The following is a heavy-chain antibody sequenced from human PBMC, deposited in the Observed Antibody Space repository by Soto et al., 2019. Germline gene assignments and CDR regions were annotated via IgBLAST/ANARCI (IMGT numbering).Heavy chain of an antibody. J-gene: IGHJ4*02. D-gene: IGHD5-12*01. V-gene: IGHV4-34*01. CDR3: ARGDFLVATIRRFDY. CDR2: INHSGST. CDR1: GGSFSGYY. Sequence: SETLSLTCAVYGGSFSGYYWSWIRQPPGKGLEWIGEINHSGSTNYNPSLKSRVTISVDTSKNQFSLKLSSVTAADTAVYYCARGDFLVATIRRFDYWGQGTLVTVSS.